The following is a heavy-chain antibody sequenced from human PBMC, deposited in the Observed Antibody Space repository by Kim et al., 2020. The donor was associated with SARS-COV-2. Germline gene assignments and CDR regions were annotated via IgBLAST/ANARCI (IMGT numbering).Heavy chain of an antibody. CDR2: IIPIFGTA. CDR1: GGTFSSYA. CDR3: ANLKRAGYNWFDP. J-gene: IGHJ5*02. Sequence: SVKVSCKASGGTFSSYAISWVRQAPGQGLEWMGGIIPIFGTANYAQKFQGRVTITADESTSTAYMELSSLRSEDTAVYYCANLKRAGYNWFDPWGQGTLVTVSS. V-gene: IGHV1-69*13. D-gene: IGHD5-12*01.